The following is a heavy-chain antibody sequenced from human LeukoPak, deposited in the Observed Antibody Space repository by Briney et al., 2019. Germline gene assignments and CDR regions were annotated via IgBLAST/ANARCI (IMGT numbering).Heavy chain of an antibody. V-gene: IGHV3-23*01. J-gene: IGHJ6*02. D-gene: IGHD3-16*01. Sequence: GGSLRLSCAASGFTFSSYAMSWVRQAPGKGLEWVSAISGSGGSTYYADSVKGRFTISRDNSKNTLYLQMNSLRAEDTAVYYCAKDQGGPYYYYYYGMDVWGQGNTVTVSS. CDR1: GFTFSSYA. CDR3: AKDQGGPYYYYYYGMDV. CDR2: ISGSGGST.